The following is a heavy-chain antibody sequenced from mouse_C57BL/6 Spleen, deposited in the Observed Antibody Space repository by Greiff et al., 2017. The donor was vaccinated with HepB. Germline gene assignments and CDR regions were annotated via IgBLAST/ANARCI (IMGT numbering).Heavy chain of an antibody. D-gene: IGHD6-5*01. Sequence: VQLQQSGPELVKPGASVKISCKASGYAFSSSWMNWVKQRPGKGLEWIGRIYPGDGDTNYNGKFKGKATLTADKSSSTAYMQLSSLTSEDSAVYFCARGYANFDYWGQGTTLTVSS. CDR3: ARGYANFDY. CDR1: GYAFSSSW. CDR2: IYPGDGDT. J-gene: IGHJ2*01. V-gene: IGHV1-82*01.